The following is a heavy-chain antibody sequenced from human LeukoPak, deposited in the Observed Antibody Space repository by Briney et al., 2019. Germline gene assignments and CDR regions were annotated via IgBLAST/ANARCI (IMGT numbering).Heavy chain of an antibody. J-gene: IGHJ6*03. CDR1: GGTFSSYT. CDR3: AREGPYSSGWYGDYYYYMDV. D-gene: IGHD6-19*01. V-gene: IGHV1-69*04. CDR2: IIPILGIA. Sequence: GASVKVSCKASGGTFSSYTISWVRQAPGQGLEWMGRIIPILGIANYAQKFQGRVTITADKSTSTAYMELSSLRSEDTAVYYCAREGPYSSGWYGDYYYYMDVWGKGTTVTVSS.